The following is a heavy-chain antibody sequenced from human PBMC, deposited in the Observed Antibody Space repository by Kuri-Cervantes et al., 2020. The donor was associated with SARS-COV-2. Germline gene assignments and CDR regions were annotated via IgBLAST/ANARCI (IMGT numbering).Heavy chain of an antibody. J-gene: IGHJ4*02. V-gene: IGHV4-34*01. CDR1: GGSFSGYY. Sequence: SETLSLTCDVYGGSFSGYYWTWIRQPPGKGLEWIGEINHSGGTDYNPSLKSRVTISVDTSNNQFSLSLSSVTAADTAVYYCAKDRYFDGRGGYYELGYWGQGVLVTVSS. CDR2: INHSGGT. CDR3: AKDRYFDGRGGYYELGY. D-gene: IGHD3-22*01.